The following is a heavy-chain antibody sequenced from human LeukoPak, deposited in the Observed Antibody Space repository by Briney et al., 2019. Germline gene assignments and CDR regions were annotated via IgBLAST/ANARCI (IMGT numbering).Heavy chain of an antibody. CDR2: IYHSGST. CDR1: GYSISSGYY. Sequence: SETLSLTCAVSGYSISSGYYWGWIRQPPGKGLEWIGSIYHSGSTYYNLSLKSRVTISVDTSKNQFSLKLSSVTAADTAVYYCARVRGGSYLYYFDYWGQETLVTVSS. CDR3: ARVRGGSYLYYFDY. J-gene: IGHJ4*02. V-gene: IGHV4-38-2*01. D-gene: IGHD1-26*01.